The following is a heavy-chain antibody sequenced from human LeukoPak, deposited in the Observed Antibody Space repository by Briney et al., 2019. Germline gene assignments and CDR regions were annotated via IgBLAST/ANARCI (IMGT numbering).Heavy chain of an antibody. CDR1: GFTFSSYA. Sequence: GGSLRLSCAASGFTFSSYAMSWVRQAPGKGLEWVSAISGSGGSTYYADSVKGRFTISRDNSKNTLYLQMNSLRAEDTAVYYCAKVHTAMLYYYYYVDVWGKGTTATVSS. D-gene: IGHD5-18*01. J-gene: IGHJ6*03. V-gene: IGHV3-23*01. CDR2: ISGSGGST. CDR3: AKVHTAMLYYYYYVDV.